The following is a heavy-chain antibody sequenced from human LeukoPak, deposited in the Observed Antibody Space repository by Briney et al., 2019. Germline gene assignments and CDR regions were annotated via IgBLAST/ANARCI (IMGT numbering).Heavy chain of an antibody. D-gene: IGHD2-15*01. CDR2: INQDGTEK. CDR1: GFTFTSYW. J-gene: IGHJ6*03. Sequence: GGSLRLSCAASGFTFTSYWMSWVRQAPGKGLEWVASINQDGTEKHYVDSVKGRFTISRDNVKNSLYLQMNSLRAEDTALYYCAKDYTPKNYYYYMDVWGKGTTVTISS. V-gene: IGHV3-7*03. CDR3: AKDYTPKNYYYYMDV.